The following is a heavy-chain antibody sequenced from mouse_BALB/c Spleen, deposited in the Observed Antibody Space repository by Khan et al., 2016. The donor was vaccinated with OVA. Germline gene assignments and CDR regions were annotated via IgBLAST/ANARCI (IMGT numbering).Heavy chain of an antibody. CDR3: TSSGCAAFAY. J-gene: IGHJ3*01. CDR2: IHPCNGGT. V-gene: IGHV1S81*02. Sequence: QVQLQQPGAELVKPGASVKLSCKASGYTFTSYYIYWVKQRPGQGLEWIGGIHPCNGGTYFNEKFESKATLTVDKSSSTAFMHVSSLTSEDSAVYYCTSSGCAAFAYCGQGTLVTVSA. D-gene: IGHD3-1*01. CDR1: GYTFTSYY.